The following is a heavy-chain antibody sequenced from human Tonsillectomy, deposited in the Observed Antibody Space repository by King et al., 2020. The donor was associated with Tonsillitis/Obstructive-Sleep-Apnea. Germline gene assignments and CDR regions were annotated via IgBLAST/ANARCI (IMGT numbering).Heavy chain of an antibody. D-gene: IGHD3-16*02. J-gene: IGHJ4*02. CDR1: GGSISSYY. CDR2: IYYSGST. V-gene: IGHV4-59*01. Sequence: VQLQESGPGLVKPSETLSLTCTVSGGSISSYYWSWIRQPPGKGLEWIGYIYYSGSTNYNPSLKSRVTISVDTSKNQFSLKLSSVTAADTAVYYCARVDVITFGGVIVEGSFDYWGQGTLVTVSS. CDR3: ARVDVITFGGVIVEGSFDY.